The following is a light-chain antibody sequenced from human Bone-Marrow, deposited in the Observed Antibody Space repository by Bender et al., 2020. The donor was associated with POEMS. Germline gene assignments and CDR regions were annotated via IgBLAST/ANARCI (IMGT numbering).Light chain of an antibody. CDR2: RNN. V-gene: IGLV1-47*01. CDR1: SSNIGSNY. CDR3: GSYTDSTTYV. Sequence: QSVLAQPPSASGTPGQRVTISCSGGSSNIGSNYVYWYQQLPGTAPKLLMYRNNQRPSGVPDRFSGSKSGTSASLAISGLRSEDAADYYCGSYTDSTTYVFGTGTKVTVL. J-gene: IGLJ1*01.